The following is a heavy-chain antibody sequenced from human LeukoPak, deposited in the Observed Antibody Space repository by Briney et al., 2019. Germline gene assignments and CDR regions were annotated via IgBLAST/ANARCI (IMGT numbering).Heavy chain of an antibody. V-gene: IGHV3-30-3*02. J-gene: IGHJ3*02. CDR3: AKRQKWGYETDAFDI. CDR2: ISYDGSNK. D-gene: IGHD5-12*01. Sequence: GGSLRLSCAASGFTFSSYAMHWVRQAPGKGLEWVAVISYDGSNKYYADSVKGRFTISRDNSKNTLYLQMNSLRAEDTAVYYCAKRQKWGYETDAFDIWGQGTMVTVSS. CDR1: GFTFSSYA.